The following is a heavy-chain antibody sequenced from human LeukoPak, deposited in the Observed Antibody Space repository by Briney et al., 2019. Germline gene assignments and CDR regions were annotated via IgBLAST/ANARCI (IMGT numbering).Heavy chain of an antibody. CDR1: GFTFSSYG. J-gene: IGHJ4*02. V-gene: IGHV3-30*18. CDR3: AKIVSGSNPGDY. D-gene: IGHD1-26*01. Sequence: PSGGSLRLSCAASGFTFSSYGMHWVRQAPGKGLEWVAVISYDGSNKYYADSVRGRFTISRDNSKNTLYLQMNSLRAEDTAVYYCAKIVSGSNPGDYWGQGTLVTVSS. CDR2: ISYDGSNK.